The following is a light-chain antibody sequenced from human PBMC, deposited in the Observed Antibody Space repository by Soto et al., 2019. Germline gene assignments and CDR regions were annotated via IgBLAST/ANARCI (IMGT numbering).Light chain of an antibody. CDR3: QQYNSYPL. J-gene: IGKJ2*01. V-gene: IGKV1-5*01. CDR2: DAS. CDR1: QSISSW. Sequence: DIQMTQSPSTLSASVGDRVTITCRASQSISSWLAWYQQKPGKAPKLLIYDASSLESGVPSRFSGSGSGTDFTLTISSLQPDDFAYYYCQQYNSYPLFGQGTKLEIK.